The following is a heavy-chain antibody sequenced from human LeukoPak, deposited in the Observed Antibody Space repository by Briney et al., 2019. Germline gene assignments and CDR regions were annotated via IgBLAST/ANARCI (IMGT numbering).Heavy chain of an antibody. D-gene: IGHD2-15*01. J-gene: IGHJ4*02. Sequence: GGSLRLSCAASGFTFSSYAMSWVRQAPGTGLEWVSAISGSGGSTYYADSVKGRFTISRDNSKNTLYLQMNSLRAEDTAVYYCAKDLCSRGSCYAAWGQGTLVTVSS. CDR1: GFTFSSYA. CDR2: ISGSGGST. CDR3: AKDLCSRGSCYAA. V-gene: IGHV3-23*01.